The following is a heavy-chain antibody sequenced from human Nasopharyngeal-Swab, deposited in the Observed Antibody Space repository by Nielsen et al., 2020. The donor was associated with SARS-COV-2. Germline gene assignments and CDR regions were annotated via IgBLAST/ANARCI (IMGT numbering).Heavy chain of an antibody. D-gene: IGHD5-12*01. V-gene: IGHV3-53*01. Sequence: GGSLRLSCAASGHTVSNSFMSWVRQAPGKGLEWVSVIYSGGATHYADSVKGRFTISRDNSKNTLYLQMNSLRAEDTAIYYCARGNSGYDASPFDYWGQGTLVTVSS. CDR2: IYSGGAT. CDR3: ARGNSGYDASPFDY. J-gene: IGHJ4*02. CDR1: GHTVSNSF.